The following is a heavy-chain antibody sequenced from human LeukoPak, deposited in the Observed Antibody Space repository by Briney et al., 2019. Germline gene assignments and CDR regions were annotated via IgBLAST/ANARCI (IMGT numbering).Heavy chain of an antibody. Sequence: GGSLRLSCAASGFTFSDYYMTWIRQAPGKGLEWVSYISGSGTNIDYADSVKGRFTISRDNAKNSVYLQMNSLRAEDTAVYYCARDLMVRVYWYFDLWGRGTLVTVSS. CDR1: GFTFSDYY. D-gene: IGHD3-10*01. V-gene: IGHV3-11*01. CDR3: ARDLMVRVYWYFDL. J-gene: IGHJ2*01. CDR2: ISGSGTNI.